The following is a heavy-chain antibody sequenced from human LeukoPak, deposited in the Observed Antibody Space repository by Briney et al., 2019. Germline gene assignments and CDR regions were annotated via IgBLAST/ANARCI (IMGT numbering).Heavy chain of an antibody. J-gene: IGHJ4*02. CDR3: TSNLYCSTSSCYTLDN. Sequence: PGGSLRLSCAASGFTFSNGWMSWVRQAPGEGLEWVGRIKSKSERGTTDYAAPVKGRFTISRDGSTNTVYLHMNSLKTEDTAVYFCTSNLYCSTSSCYTLDNWGQGTLVAVSS. CDR1: GFTFSNGW. V-gene: IGHV3-15*01. D-gene: IGHD2-2*02. CDR2: IKSKSERGTT.